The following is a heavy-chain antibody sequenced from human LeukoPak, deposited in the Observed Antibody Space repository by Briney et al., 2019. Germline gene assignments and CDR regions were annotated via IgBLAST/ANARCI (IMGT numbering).Heavy chain of an antibody. V-gene: IGHV3-48*03. Sequence: GGSLRLSCAASGFTFSSYEMNWVRQAPGKGLDWVSYISSSDSTIYYADSVKGRFTISRDNAKNSLYLQMNSLRAEDTAVYYCARRYSSRWAFDYWGQGTLVTVSS. D-gene: IGHD6-13*01. CDR1: GFTFSSYE. CDR2: ISSSDSTI. J-gene: IGHJ4*02. CDR3: ARRYSSRWAFDY.